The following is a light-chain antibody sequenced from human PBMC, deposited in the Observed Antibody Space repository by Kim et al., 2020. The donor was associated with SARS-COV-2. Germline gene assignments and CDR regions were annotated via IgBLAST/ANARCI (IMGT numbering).Light chain of an antibody. CDR3: QQYDSHPYT. Sequence: DIQMTQSPYTLSASVGDRVTITCRASQSVSSWLAWYQQKPGKAPKLLIYKASTLEGGVPSRFSGRGSGTEFTLTINSLQPDDVATYSCQQYDSHPYTFGQGTKLEI. CDR2: KAS. J-gene: IGKJ2*01. CDR1: QSVSSW. V-gene: IGKV1-5*03.